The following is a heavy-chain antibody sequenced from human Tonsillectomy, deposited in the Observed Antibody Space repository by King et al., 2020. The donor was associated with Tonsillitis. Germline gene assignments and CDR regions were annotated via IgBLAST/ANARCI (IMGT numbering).Heavy chain of an antibody. J-gene: IGHJ6*02. D-gene: IGHD5-12*01. CDR3: AKSGGYDLYQYHGMDV. CDR1: GFTFSTYA. CDR2: ISGSGGST. Sequence: VQLVESGGGLVQPGGSLRLSCAASGFTFSTYAMSWVRQAPGKGLEWVSAISGSGGSTDYADSVKGRFTISRDNSKNTLYLQMNSLRAEDTAVYYCAKSGGYDLYQYHGMDVWGQGTTVTVSS. V-gene: IGHV3-23*04.